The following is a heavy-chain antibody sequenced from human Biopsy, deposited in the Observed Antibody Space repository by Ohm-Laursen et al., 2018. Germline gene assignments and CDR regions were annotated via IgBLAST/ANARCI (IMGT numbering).Heavy chain of an antibody. J-gene: IGHJ1*01. CDR1: GYTFTGQH. V-gene: IGHV1-2*02. CDR3: AKGQDLRGGAEYFQH. D-gene: IGHD2-15*01. Sequence: ASVKVSCKASGYTFTGQHLHWVRQVPGQGLKWMGWINPHSGTTKFAQDFQGRVTMTRDTSITTAYMELRRLRSNDTAVYYCAKGQDLRGGAEYFQHWGQGALVTVSS. CDR2: INPHSGTT.